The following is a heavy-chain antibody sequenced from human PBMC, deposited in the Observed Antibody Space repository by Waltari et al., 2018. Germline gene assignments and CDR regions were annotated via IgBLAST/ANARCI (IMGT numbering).Heavy chain of an antibody. CDR1: GYTFSDYY. CDR2: VDPEDGQA. J-gene: IGHJ3*01. Sequence: EVQLRQSGAELRKPGTPVKISCKASGYTFSDYYIHWVQPAPGKGLQWVRLVDPEDGQAKYAEKFQDRATITADTSTDTAYLELSSLTSEDTAVFYCATALGDNTSASRPFHLWGQGTVITVSS. V-gene: IGHV1-69-2*01. CDR3: ATALGDNTSASRPFHL. D-gene: IGHD3-10*01.